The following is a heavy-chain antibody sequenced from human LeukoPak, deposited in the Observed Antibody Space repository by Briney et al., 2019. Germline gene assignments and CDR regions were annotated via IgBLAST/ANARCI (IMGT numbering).Heavy chain of an antibody. CDR3: ARHLSSTSCCDWFDP. CDR1: GGSISSGGYY. V-gene: IGHV4-30-2*03. CDR2: IYHSGST. D-gene: IGHD2-2*01. J-gene: IGHJ5*02. Sequence: SETLSLTCTVSGGSISSGGYYWSWIRQPPGKGLEWIGYIYHSGSTYYNPSLKSRVTISVDTSKNQFSLKLSSVTAADTAVYYCARHLSSTSCCDWFDPWGQGTLVTVSS.